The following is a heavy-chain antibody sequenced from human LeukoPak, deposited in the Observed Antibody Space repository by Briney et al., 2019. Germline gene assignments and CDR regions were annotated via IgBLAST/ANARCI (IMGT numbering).Heavy chain of an antibody. CDR1: GFTFSSYA. CDR3: AKNRGRYYHSYYMDV. V-gene: IGHV3-23*01. D-gene: IGHD1-14*01. Sequence: GGSLRLSCVTSGFTFSSYAMSWVRQTPGKGLKWVSNGGSGGSKYYADSVKGRFTISRDNSKSTVYLQMNSLTAEDTAVYYCAKNRGRYYHSYYMDVWGKGTTVIVSS. CDR2: GGSGGSK. J-gene: IGHJ6*03.